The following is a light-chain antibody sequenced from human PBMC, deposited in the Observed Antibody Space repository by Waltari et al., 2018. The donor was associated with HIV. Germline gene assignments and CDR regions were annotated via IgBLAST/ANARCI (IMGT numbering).Light chain of an antibody. J-gene: IGLJ2*01. CDR1: SSDVGRYNL. CDR2: EVS. CDR3: CSYAGTSTYVA. V-gene: IGLV2-23*02. Sequence: QSALTQPASVSGSPGQSITISCPGTSSDVGRYNLVSWYQQHPGKAPKLTIYEVSTRPSGVSNRFHGSKSGNTASLTISGLQAEDEADYYCCSYAGTSTYVAFGGGTKLTVL.